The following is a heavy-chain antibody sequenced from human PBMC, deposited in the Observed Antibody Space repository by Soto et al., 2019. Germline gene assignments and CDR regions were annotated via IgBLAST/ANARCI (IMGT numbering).Heavy chain of an antibody. V-gene: IGHV1-69*01. D-gene: IGHD2-2*01. CDR1: GGTFSSYA. Sequence: QVQLVQSGAEVKKPGSSVKVSCKASGGTFSSYAISWVRQAPGQGLEWMGGIIPISETTNYAQKFQGRVTSTADESKSTAYMEMSSLGSEDTAVYSCARSQGSSTSLEIYYYYYYGMDVWGQGTTVTVSS. CDR2: IIPISETT. J-gene: IGHJ6*02. CDR3: ARSQGSSTSLEIYYYYYYGMDV.